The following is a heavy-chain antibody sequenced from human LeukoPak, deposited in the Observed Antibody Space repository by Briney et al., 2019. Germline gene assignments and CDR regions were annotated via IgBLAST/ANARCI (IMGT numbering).Heavy chain of an antibody. CDR2: INPNSGGT. CDR1: GYTFTGYY. Sequence: GASVKVSCKASGYTFTGYYMHRVRQAPGQGLEWMGWINPNSGGTNYAQKFQGRVTMTRDTSISTAYMELSRLRSDDTAVYYCARCIAVAGRTDYWGQGTLVTVSS. J-gene: IGHJ4*02. V-gene: IGHV1-2*02. D-gene: IGHD6-19*01. CDR3: ARCIAVAGRTDY.